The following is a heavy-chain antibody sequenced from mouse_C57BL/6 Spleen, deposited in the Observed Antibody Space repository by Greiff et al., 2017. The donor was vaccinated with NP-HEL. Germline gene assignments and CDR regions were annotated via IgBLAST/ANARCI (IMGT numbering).Heavy chain of an antibody. Sequence: VQLQQPGAELVRPGSSVKLSCKASGYTFTSYWMDWVKQRPGQGLEWIGNIYPSDSETHYNQKFKDKATLTVDKSSSTAYMQLSSLTSEDSAVYYCARYYDYHWYFDVWGTGTTVTVSS. CDR2: IYPSDSET. CDR3: ARYYDYHWYFDV. J-gene: IGHJ1*03. CDR1: GYTFTSYW. D-gene: IGHD2-4*01. V-gene: IGHV1-61*01.